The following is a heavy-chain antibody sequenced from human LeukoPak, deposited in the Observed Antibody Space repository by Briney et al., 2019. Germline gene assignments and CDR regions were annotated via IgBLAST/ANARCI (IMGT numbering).Heavy chain of an antibody. D-gene: IGHD6-13*01. Sequence: SETLSLTCTVSGGSISSSSYYWGWIRQPPGKGLEWIGSIYYSGSTYYNPSLKSRVTISVDTSKNQFSLKLSSVTAADTAVYYCQAPIAAAGNVWFDPWGQGTLVTVSS. J-gene: IGHJ5*02. CDR2: IYYSGST. V-gene: IGHV4-39*01. CDR1: GGSISSSSYY. CDR3: QAPIAAAGNVWFDP.